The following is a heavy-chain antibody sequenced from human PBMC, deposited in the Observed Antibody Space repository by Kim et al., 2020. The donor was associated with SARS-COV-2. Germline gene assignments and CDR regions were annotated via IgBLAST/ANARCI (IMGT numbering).Heavy chain of an antibody. V-gene: IGHV3-30*18. CDR2: ISYDENNI. D-gene: IGHD3-22*01. J-gene: IGHJ4*02. CDR1: GFTFSSYG. Sequence: GGSLRLSCAASGFTFSSYGIHWVRQAPGKGLEWVAVISYDENNIYYADSVKGRFTISRDNSKNTLYLQMNSLRAEDTAVYYCAKGNGGYYSDFDYWGQGTLVTVSP. CDR3: AKGNGGYYSDFDY.